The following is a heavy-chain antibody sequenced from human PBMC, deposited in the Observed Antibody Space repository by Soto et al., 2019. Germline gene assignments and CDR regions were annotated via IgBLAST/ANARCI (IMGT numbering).Heavy chain of an antibody. V-gene: IGHV3-11*05. J-gene: IGHJ4*02. CDR3: AKGGYGDKFDY. CDR2: ISSSSSYT. CDR1: GFTFSDYY. Sequence: GGSLRLSCAASGFTFSDYYMSWIRQAPGKGLEWVSFISSSSSYTNYADSVKGRFTISRDNAKNSLYLQMNSLRAEDTAVYYCAKGGYGDKFDYWGQGTLVTVSS. D-gene: IGHD6-25*01.